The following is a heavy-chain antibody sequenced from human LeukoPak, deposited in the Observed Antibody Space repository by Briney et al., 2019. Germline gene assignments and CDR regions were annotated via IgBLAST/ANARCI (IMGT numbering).Heavy chain of an antibody. Sequence: SQTRSLTCTESGGAISSGDYYWSWIRQPPGKGLEWIGYIYNNGRTYYNPSLKSRVTISVDTSKNLFSLKVSSVTAADAAVYYCARGRSSSWSSFDYWGQGTLVTVSS. J-gene: IGHJ4*02. CDR2: IYNNGRT. CDR3: ARGRSSSWSSFDY. D-gene: IGHD6-13*01. CDR1: GGAISSGDYY. V-gene: IGHV4-30-4*01.